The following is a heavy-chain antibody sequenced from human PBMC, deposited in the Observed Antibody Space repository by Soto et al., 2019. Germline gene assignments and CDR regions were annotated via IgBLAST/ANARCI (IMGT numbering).Heavy chain of an antibody. J-gene: IGHJ5*02. Sequence: SETLSLTCTVSGGSVSSGSYYWSWIRQPPGKGLEWIGYIYYSGSTNYNPSLKSRVTISVDTSKNQFSLKLSSVTAADTAVYYCARDHGDFWSGYPNWFDPWGQGTLVTVSS. CDR2: IYYSGST. V-gene: IGHV4-61*01. CDR1: GGSVSSGSYY. CDR3: ARDHGDFWSGYPNWFDP. D-gene: IGHD3-3*01.